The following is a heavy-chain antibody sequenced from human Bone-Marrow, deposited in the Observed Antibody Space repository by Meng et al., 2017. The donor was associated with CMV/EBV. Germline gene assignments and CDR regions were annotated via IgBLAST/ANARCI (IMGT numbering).Heavy chain of an antibody. CDR3: ARARSPTHFDY. J-gene: IGHJ4*02. Sequence: GESLKISCAASGFTFSTYDFHWVRQPTGKGLEWVSSIGTVGDTYSIGSVKGRFIISREDAKNSVYLQMNGLRDGDTGLYYCARARSPTHFDYGGQGALVTVSS. V-gene: IGHV3-13*01. CDR1: GFTFSTYD. CDR2: IGTVGDT.